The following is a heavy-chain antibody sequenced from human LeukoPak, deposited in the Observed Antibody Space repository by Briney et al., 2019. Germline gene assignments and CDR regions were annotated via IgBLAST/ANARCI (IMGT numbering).Heavy chain of an antibody. CDR1: GGSINNSSHY. Sequence: SETLSLTCTVSGGSINNSSHYWGWIRQSPGKRLEWIGSVYYSGSTYFNPSLSDRVSIFVDTSKDQFSLKLSSVTAADTAVYYCARDNYDSSGYYYVGTYWGQGTLVTVSS. D-gene: IGHD3-22*01. CDR2: VYYSGST. CDR3: ARDNYDSSGYYYVGTY. V-gene: IGHV4-39*07. J-gene: IGHJ4*02.